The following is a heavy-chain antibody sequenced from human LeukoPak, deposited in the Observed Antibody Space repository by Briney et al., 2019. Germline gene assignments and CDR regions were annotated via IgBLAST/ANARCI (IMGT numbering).Heavy chain of an antibody. CDR1: GFTFSSYG. J-gene: IGHJ4*02. D-gene: IGHD4-17*01. CDR3: AKVWSYGPNPYFDY. Sequence: PGGSLRLSCAASGFTFSSYGMHWVRQAPGKGLEWVAFIRYDGSNKYYADSVKGRFTISRDNSKNTLYLQMNSLRAEDTAVYYCAKVWSYGPNPYFDYWGQGTLVTVSS. V-gene: IGHV3-30*02. CDR2: IRYDGSNK.